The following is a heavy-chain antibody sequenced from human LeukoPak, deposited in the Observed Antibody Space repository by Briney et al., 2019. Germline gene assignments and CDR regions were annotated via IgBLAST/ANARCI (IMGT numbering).Heavy chain of an antibody. CDR3: ASAPSGGY. V-gene: IGHV3-30*04. Sequence: GESLRLSCLVSGFTFNSYPMHWVRQAPDKGLEWVAFISHDGSSKKYIDSVKGRFTISRDNSKNTLDLQMDSLRVEDTALYYCASAPSGGYWGQGTLVTVSS. J-gene: IGHJ4*02. CDR2: ISHDGSSK. CDR1: GFTFNSYP.